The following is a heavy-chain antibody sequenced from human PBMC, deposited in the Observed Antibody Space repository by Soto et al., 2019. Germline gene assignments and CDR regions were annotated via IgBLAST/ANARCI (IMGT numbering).Heavy chain of an antibody. D-gene: IGHD5-12*01. Sequence: ESGGGLVKPGGSLRLSCAASGFTFSSYSMNWVRQAPGKGLEWVSSISSSSSYIYYADSVKGRFTISRDNAKNSLYLQMNSLRAEDTAVYYCARDSGYDKRFDYWGQGTLVTVSS. J-gene: IGHJ4*02. CDR2: ISSSSSYI. CDR3: ARDSGYDKRFDY. CDR1: GFTFSSYS. V-gene: IGHV3-21*01.